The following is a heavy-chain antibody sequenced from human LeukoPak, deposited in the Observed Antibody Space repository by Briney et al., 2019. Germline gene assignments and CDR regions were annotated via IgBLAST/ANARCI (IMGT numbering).Heavy chain of an antibody. CDR2: IYHSGST. Sequence: SETLSLTCAVSGGSISSSNWWSWVRQPPGKGLEWIGEIYHSGSTNYNPSLKSRVTISVDKSKNQFSLKLSSVTAADTAVYYCARELRYSGYDLYNWFDPWGQGTLVTVSS. V-gene: IGHV4-4*02. D-gene: IGHD5-12*01. CDR1: GGSISSSNW. CDR3: ARELRYSGYDLYNWFDP. J-gene: IGHJ5*02.